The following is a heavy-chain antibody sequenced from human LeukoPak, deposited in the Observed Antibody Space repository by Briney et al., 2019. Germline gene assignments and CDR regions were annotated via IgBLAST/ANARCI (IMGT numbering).Heavy chain of an antibody. Sequence: VASVKVSCKASGYTFTSYAMHWVRQAPGQRLEWMGWINAGNGNTKYSQKFQGRVTITRDTSASTAYMELSSLRSEDTAVYYCAGLRIAAAGFDYWGQGTLVTVSS. D-gene: IGHD6-13*01. CDR1: GYTFTSYA. V-gene: IGHV1-3*01. CDR3: AGLRIAAAGFDY. CDR2: INAGNGNT. J-gene: IGHJ4*02.